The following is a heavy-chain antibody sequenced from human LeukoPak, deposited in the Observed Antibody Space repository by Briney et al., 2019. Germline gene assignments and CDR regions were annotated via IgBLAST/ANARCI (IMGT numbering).Heavy chain of an antibody. Sequence: SVKVSCKASGGTFSSYAIGWVRQAPGQGLEWMGRIIPILGIANYAQKFRGRVTITADKSTSTAYMELSSLRSEDTAVYYCASGRGSSSWYYTYWGQGTLVTVSS. J-gene: IGHJ4*02. CDR1: GGTFSSYA. CDR2: IIPILGIA. V-gene: IGHV1-69*04. D-gene: IGHD6-13*01. CDR3: ASGRGSSSWYYTY.